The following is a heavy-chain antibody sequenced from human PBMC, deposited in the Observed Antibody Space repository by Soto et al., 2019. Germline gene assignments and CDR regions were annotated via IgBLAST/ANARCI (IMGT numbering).Heavy chain of an antibody. V-gene: IGHV3-73*02. Sequence: EVQLVESGGDLVQAGGSLKLSCAASGFIFSGTTIHWVRQASGEGLDWVGRIRGRADNYATGYAASVKGRFTIYRDDSKKTAYLQMNSLKTEYTAVYFCTRAPDGNNADYWGQGTLVTVSS. CDR2: IRGRADNYAT. J-gene: IGHJ4*02. D-gene: IGHD6-13*01. CDR3: TRAPDGNNADY. CDR1: GFIFSGTT.